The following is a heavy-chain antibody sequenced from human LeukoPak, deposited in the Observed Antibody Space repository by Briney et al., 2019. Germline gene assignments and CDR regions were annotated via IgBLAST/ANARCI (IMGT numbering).Heavy chain of an antibody. CDR1: GGSISSYY. D-gene: IGHD3-10*01. V-gene: IGHV4-59*01. CDR2: IHYTGST. J-gene: IGHJ5*02. Sequence: SETLSLTCTVSGGSISSYYWSWIRQSPGTGLECIGYIHYTGSTNYNPSLKSRVTISVETSKNQFSLKLKSVTAADTAVYYCARGGYYGSGNDFRFDPWGQGTLVTVSS. CDR3: ARGGYYGSGNDFRFDP.